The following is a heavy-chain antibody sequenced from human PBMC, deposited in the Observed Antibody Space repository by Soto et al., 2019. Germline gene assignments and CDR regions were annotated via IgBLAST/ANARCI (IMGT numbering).Heavy chain of an antibody. CDR2: INPSRGTI. CDR3: AGLSLGYCISSTCPPDY. Sequence: GASVKVSCKASGYGFTTYYMHWVRQAPGQGLEWMGMINPSRGTISYAQKFQGRLTITADDSTSTAYMELRSLRSDDTAIYYCAGLSLGYCISSTCPPDYWGQGTLVTVSS. J-gene: IGHJ4*02. CDR1: GYGFTTYY. D-gene: IGHD2-2*01. V-gene: IGHV1-46*03.